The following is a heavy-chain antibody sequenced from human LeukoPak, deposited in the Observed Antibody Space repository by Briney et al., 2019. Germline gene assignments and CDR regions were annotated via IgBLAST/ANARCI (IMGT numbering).Heavy chain of an antibody. CDR2: IWYDGSNK. CDR1: GFTFSSYG. CDR3: AKDLYAPITMVRGVTISYYFDY. V-gene: IGHV3-33*06. D-gene: IGHD3-10*01. Sequence: PGGSLRLSCAASGFTFSSYGMHWVRQAPGKGLEWVAVIWYDGSNKYYADSVKGRFTISRDNSKNTLYLQMNSLRAEDTAVYYCAKDLYAPITMVRGVTISYYFDYWGQGTLVTVSS. J-gene: IGHJ4*02.